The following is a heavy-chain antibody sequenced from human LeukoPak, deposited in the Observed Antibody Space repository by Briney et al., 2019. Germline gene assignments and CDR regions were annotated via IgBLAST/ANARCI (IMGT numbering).Heavy chain of an antibody. CDR1: GYTFTGYY. D-gene: IGHD6-19*01. J-gene: IGHJ4*02. CDR3: ARDPDSSGWYEYYFDY. V-gene: IGHV1-2*02. Sequence: RASVKVSCKASGYTFTGYYMHWVRQAPGQGLEWMGWINPNSGGTNYAQKFQGRVTMTRDTSISTAYMELSRLRSDDTAVYYCARDPDSSGWYEYYFDYWGQGTLVTVSS. CDR2: INPNSGGT.